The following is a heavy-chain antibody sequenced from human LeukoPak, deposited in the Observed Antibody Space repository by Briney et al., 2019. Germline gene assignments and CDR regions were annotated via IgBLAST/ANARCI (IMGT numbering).Heavy chain of an antibody. J-gene: IGHJ4*02. V-gene: IGHV3-15*07. Sequence: GGSLRLSCAASSITFTKAWMNWARQAPGKGLEWVARIVSETVGGRTDYAASVKGRFTISRDDSKSTLFLQMSSLKIEDTAVYYCATSITTPGAFDIWGQGVLVTVSS. CDR2: IVSETVGGRT. D-gene: IGHD1-1*01. CDR1: SITFTKAW. CDR3: ATSITTPGAFDI.